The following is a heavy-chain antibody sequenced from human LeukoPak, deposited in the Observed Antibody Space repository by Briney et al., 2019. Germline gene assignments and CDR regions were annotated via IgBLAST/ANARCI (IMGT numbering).Heavy chain of an antibody. D-gene: IGHD1-26*01. CDR2: IYTSGST. CDR3: ARDPGWEGLSPYYYYMDV. Sequence: PSETLSLTCTVSGGSISSYYWSWIRQPAGKGLEWIGRIYTSGSTNYNPSLKSRVTMSVDTSKNQFSLKLSSVTAADTAVYYCARDPGWEGLSPYYYYMDVWGKGTTVTVSS. V-gene: IGHV4-4*07. J-gene: IGHJ6*03. CDR1: GGSISSYY.